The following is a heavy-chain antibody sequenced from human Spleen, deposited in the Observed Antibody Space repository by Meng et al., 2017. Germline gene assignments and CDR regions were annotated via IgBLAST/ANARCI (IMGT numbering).Heavy chain of an antibody. CDR3: ARENRDDYGDYPVSAFDI. CDR1: GYTFTSYA. Sequence: ASVKVSCKASGYTFTSYAMHWVRQAPGQRLEWMGWINAGNGNTKYSQKFQGRVTITRDTSASTAYMELRSLRSDDTAVYYCARENRDDYGDYPVSAFDIWGQGTMVTVSS. CDR2: INAGNGNT. J-gene: IGHJ3*02. V-gene: IGHV1-3*01. D-gene: IGHD4-17*01.